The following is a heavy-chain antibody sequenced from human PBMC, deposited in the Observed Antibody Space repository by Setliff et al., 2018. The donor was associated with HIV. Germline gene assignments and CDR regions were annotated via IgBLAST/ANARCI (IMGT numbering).Heavy chain of an antibody. CDR1: GFSVSNYY. Sequence: GGSLRLSCAASGFSVSNYYMAWVRQAPGKGLEWVSTIYSGGDSYHADSVKGRFTLSRDNSKNTVYLQVGSLRPDDTAMYYCARSRPYNSALDYWGQGTLVTVSS. CDR2: IYSGGDS. D-gene: IGHD6-25*01. J-gene: IGHJ4*02. CDR3: ARSRPYNSALDY. V-gene: IGHV3-66*02.